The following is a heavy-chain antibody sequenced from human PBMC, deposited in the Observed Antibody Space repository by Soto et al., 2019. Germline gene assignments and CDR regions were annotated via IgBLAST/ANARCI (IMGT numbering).Heavy chain of an antibody. CDR3: ARDPGYSGYDIDY. V-gene: IGHV1-18*01. Sequence: ASVKVSCKASGYTFTSYGISWVRQAPGQGLEWMGWISAYNGNTNYAQKLQGRVTMTTDTSTSTAYTELRSLRSDDTAVYYCARDPGYSGYDIDYWGQGTLVTVSS. D-gene: IGHD5-12*01. CDR1: GYTFTSYG. CDR2: ISAYNGNT. J-gene: IGHJ4*02.